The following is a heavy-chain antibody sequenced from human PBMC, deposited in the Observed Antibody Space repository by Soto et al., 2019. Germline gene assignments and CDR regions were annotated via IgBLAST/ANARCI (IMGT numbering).Heavy chain of an antibody. J-gene: IGHJ6*02. Sequence: QITLKESGPTLVKPTQTLTLTCTFSGFSLSTRGVGVGWIRQPPGKALEWLVVIYWDDDKRYSPSLKSRLTITKDTSKNQVVLTMTNMDPVDTATYYCAYLSGYDFGYYYNMDVWGQGTTVTVSS. CDR1: GFSLSTRGVG. V-gene: IGHV2-5*02. CDR3: AYLSGYDFGYYYNMDV. D-gene: IGHD5-12*01. CDR2: IYWDDDK.